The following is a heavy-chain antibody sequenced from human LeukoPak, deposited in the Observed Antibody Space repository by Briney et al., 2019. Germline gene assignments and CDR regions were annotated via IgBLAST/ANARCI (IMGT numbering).Heavy chain of an antibody. CDR2: INWNGGGT. CDR1: GFTFDDYG. D-gene: IGHD6-19*01. V-gene: IGHV3-20*04. J-gene: IGHJ4*02. CDR3: AATYSSGWYSHSDY. Sequence: GGSLRLSCAASGFTFDDYGMSWVRQAPGKGPEWGSGINWNGGGTAYAASVKGRFTISRDKANNSLYLQMNSLRAEDTALYYCAATYSSGWYSHSDYWGQGTLVTVSS.